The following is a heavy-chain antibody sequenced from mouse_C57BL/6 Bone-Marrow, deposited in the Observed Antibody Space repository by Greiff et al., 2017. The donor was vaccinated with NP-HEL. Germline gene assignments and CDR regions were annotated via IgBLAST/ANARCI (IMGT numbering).Heavy chain of an antibody. V-gene: IGHV1-64*01. J-gene: IGHJ3*01. CDR1: GYTFTSYW. CDR2: IHPNSGST. Sequence: QVQLQQPGAELVKPGASVKLSCKASGYTFTSYWMHWVKQRPGQGLEWIGMIHPNSGSTNYNEKFKSKATLTVDKSSNTAYMQLSSLTSEDSEVYYCARKSDDGKADWGKGTLVTVAA. CDR3: ARKSDDGKAD. D-gene: IGHD2-1*01.